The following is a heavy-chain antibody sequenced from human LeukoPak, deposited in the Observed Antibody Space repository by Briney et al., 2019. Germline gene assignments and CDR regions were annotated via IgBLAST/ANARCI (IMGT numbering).Heavy chain of an antibody. Sequence: SGTLSLTCAVSGGSISSSNWWSWVRQPPGKGLAWIGEIYHSGSTNYNPSLKSRVTISVDKSKNQFSLKLSSVTAADTAVYYCARMSGIAVAGTVDYWGQGTLVTVSS. CDR1: GGSISSSNW. V-gene: IGHV4-4*02. D-gene: IGHD6-19*01. CDR3: ARMSGIAVAGTVDY. J-gene: IGHJ4*02. CDR2: IYHSGST.